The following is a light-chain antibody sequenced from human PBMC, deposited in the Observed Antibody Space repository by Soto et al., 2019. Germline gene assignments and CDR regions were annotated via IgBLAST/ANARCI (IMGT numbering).Light chain of an antibody. V-gene: IGLV2-14*03. CDR3: LSYPSSTTYV. CDR1: SSDVGGSNF. CDR2: DVA. Sequence: QSVLTQPASVSDSPGQSITISCTGTSSDVGGSNFVSWYQQHPGKPPKLIIYDVANRPSGVSNRFSGSKSGSTASLIISRLQTDYEADYYCLSYPSSTTYVFGTGTKVTVL. J-gene: IGLJ1*01.